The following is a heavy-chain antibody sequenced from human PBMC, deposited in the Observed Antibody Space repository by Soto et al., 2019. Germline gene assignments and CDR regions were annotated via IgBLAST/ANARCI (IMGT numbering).Heavy chain of an antibody. CDR2: ISAYNGNT. Sequence: ASVKVSCKASGYTFTSYGISWARQAPGQGLEWMGWISAYNGNTNYAQKLQGRVTMTTDTSTSTAYMELRSLRSDDTAVYYCARPKYSAPGYYYYYGMDVWGQGTTVTVSS. CDR1: GYTFTSYG. J-gene: IGHJ6*02. V-gene: IGHV1-18*01. D-gene: IGHD2-15*01. CDR3: ARPKYSAPGYYYYYGMDV.